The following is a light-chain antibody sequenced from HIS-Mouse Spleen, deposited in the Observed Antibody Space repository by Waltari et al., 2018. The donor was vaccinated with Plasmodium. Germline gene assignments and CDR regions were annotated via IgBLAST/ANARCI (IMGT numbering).Light chain of an antibody. CDR2: EDS. V-gene: IGLV3-10*01. Sequence: SYELTQPPSVSVSPGQTARITCSGDALPKKYAYWYQQKSGQAPVLVIIEDSKRPSGMPERFSGYSAGTMATRTISGAQVEDEADYYGYSTDSSGNHRVFGGGTKLTVL. CDR3: YSTDSSGNHRV. CDR1: ALPKKY. J-gene: IGLJ3*02.